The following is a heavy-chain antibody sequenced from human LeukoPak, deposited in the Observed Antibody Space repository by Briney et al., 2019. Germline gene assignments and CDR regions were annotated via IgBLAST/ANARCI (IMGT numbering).Heavy chain of an antibody. CDR1: GCSISSYY. D-gene: IGHD5-18*01. J-gene: IGHJ6*02. Sequence: PSETLSLTCTVSGCSISSYYWSWIRQPPGKGREWSGYIYYSGSTNYNPSLKSRATISVDTSKNHSTLKWSSVAAADTAVYYCARHGGDTDMVPYYYYGMDVWGQGTTVTVSS. V-gene: IGHV4-59*08. CDR2: IYYSGST. CDR3: ARHGGDTDMVPYYYYGMDV.